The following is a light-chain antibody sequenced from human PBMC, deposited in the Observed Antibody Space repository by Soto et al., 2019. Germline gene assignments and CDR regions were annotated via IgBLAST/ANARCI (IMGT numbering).Light chain of an antibody. Sequence: DIQVTQSPSSLSASVGDRVTISCRASQSNSTYLNWYQHKPGKAPKLLIHAASSLRSGVPSRFSGSGSGTDFTLTISSLQAEDFATYYCQQSYSTPYTFGQGTKLEIK. CDR2: AAS. J-gene: IGKJ2*01. CDR1: QSNSTY. CDR3: QQSYSTPYT. V-gene: IGKV1-39*01.